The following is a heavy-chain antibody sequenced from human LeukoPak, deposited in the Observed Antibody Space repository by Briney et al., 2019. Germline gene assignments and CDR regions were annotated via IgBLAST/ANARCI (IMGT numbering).Heavy chain of an antibody. CDR1: GFTFSSYA. D-gene: IGHD3/OR15-3a*01. CDR3: AKARWAGPTYDFDY. Sequence: GGSLRLSCAASGFTFSSYAMSWVRQAPGKGLEWVSAISGSGGSTYYADSVKGRSTISRDNSKNTLYLQMNSLRAEDTAVYYCAKARWAGPTYDFDYWGQGTLVTVSS. CDR2: ISGSGGST. V-gene: IGHV3-23*01. J-gene: IGHJ4*02.